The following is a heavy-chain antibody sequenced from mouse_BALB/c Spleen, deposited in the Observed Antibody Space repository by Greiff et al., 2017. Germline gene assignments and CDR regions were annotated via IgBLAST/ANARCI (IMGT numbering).Heavy chain of an antibody. CDR3: ARGGNYYAMDY. D-gene: IGHD2-1*01. V-gene: IGHV1-87*01. CDR1: GYTFTSYW. Sequence: VQLQESGAELARPGASVKLSCKASGYTFTSYWMQWVKQRPGQGLEWIGAIYPGDGDTRYTQKFKGKATLTADKSSSTAYMQLSSLASEDSAVYYCARGGNYYAMDYWGQGTSVTVSS. J-gene: IGHJ4*01. CDR2: IYPGDGDT.